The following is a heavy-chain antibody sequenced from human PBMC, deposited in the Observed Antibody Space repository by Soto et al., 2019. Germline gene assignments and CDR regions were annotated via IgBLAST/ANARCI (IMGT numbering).Heavy chain of an antibody. D-gene: IGHD2-2*01. CDR1: RYRCTDYR. V-gene: IGHV1-18*01. CDR2: ISTDNGNT. Sequence: SVKVSSKATRYRCTDYRMAWLRQAPAQGLEWMGWISTDNGNTKYTETLQGGITMNTDTATTTAYMDLRRLRSDDTADYYCATLYCSTRTCQLDYWGQGTLVTVSS. CDR3: ATLYCSTRTCQLDY. J-gene: IGHJ4*02.